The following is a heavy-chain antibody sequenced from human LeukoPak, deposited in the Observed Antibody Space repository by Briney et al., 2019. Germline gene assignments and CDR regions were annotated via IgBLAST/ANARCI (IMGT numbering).Heavy chain of an antibody. CDR3: AKDFWTAGRDWFDP. Sequence: PGGSLRLSCEASGLPFSTYAMNWLRQAPGKGLEWVAYIGHDANLKVYMKSVTGRFTISRDNSKNTMFLQMNSLRPEDAATYYCAKDFWTAGRDWFDPWGQGTLVTVFS. CDR1: GLPFSTYA. J-gene: IGHJ5*02. D-gene: IGHD6-13*01. CDR2: IGHDANLK. V-gene: IGHV3-30*02.